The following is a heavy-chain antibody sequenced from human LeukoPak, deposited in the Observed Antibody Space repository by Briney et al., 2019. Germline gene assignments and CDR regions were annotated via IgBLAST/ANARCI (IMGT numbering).Heavy chain of an antibody. Sequence: GSLRLSFAASGFTFSIYAMHWVRQAPGKGREYVSAISSNGGSTYYANSVKGRFTISRDNSKNTLYLQMGSLRAEDMAVYYCARGAHFGFGELLSVFDYWGQGTLVTVSS. CDR1: GFTFSIYA. D-gene: IGHD3-10*01. J-gene: IGHJ4*02. CDR2: ISSNGGST. V-gene: IGHV3-64*01. CDR3: ARGAHFGFGELLSVFDY.